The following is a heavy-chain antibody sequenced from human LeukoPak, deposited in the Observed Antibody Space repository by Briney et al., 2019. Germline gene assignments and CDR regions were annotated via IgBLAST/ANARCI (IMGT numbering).Heavy chain of an antibody. CDR1: GGSFSGYY. V-gene: IGHV4-34*01. CDR2: INHSGST. J-gene: IGHJ4*02. CDR3: ARGHSPRTGSLDY. Sequence: RSETLSLTCAVYGGSFSGYYWSWIRQPPGKGLEWIGEINHSGSTNYNPSLKSRVTISVDTSKNQFSLKLSSVTAADTAVYYCARGHSPRTGSLDYWGQGTLVTVSS. D-gene: IGHD1-1*01.